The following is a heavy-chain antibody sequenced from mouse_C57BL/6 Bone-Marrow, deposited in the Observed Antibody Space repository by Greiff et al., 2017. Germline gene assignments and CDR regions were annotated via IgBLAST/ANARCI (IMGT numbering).Heavy chain of an antibody. CDR2: IYPGNSDT. CDR3: TRMGGWLLLDY. J-gene: IGHJ2*01. D-gene: IGHD2-3*01. Sequence: VQLKQPGTVLARPGASVKMSCKTSGYTFTSYWMHWVKQRPGQGLEWIGAIYPGNSDTSYNQKFKGKAKLTAVTAASTAYMALSSLTNEDSAVDYCTRMGGWLLLDYWGQGTTLTVSS. CDR1: GYTFTSYW. V-gene: IGHV1-5*01.